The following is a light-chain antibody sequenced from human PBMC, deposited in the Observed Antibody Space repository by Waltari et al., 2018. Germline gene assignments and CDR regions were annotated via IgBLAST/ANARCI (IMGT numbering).Light chain of an antibody. CDR2: DAS. V-gene: IGKV3-11*01. Sequence: EIVLTQSPATLSLSPGDSAALSCRASQSVSSYLAWYQQKPGQAPRLLIYDASNRATGIPARFXGYGSGTDFXLTISXXXPEDFAVYYCQQRASXXVTFGQGTXLEIK. J-gene: IGKJ5*01. CDR3: QQRASXXVT. CDR1: QSVSSY.